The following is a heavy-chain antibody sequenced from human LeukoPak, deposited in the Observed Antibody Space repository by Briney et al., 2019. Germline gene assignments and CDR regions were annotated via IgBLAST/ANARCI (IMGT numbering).Heavy chain of an antibody. CDR2: MNPNSGNT. CDR3: ARVTGYMIEDYFDY. V-gene: IGHV1-8*01. D-gene: IGHD3-22*01. J-gene: IGHJ4*02. Sequence: WASVKVSCKASGYTFTSYDINWVRQATGQGLVWMGWMNPNSGNTGYAQKFQGRVTMTRNTSISTAYMELSSLRSEDTAVYYCARVTGYMIEDYFDYWGQGTLVTVSS. CDR1: GYTFTSYD.